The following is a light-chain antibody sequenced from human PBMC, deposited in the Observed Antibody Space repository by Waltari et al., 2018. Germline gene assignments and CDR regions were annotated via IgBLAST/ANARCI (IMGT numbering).Light chain of an antibody. V-gene: IGLV2-14*01. J-gene: IGLJ2*01. CDR3: SSYTSSSTLDVV. CDR1: SSDVGGYNY. Sequence: QSALTQPASVSGSPGQSITISCTGTSSDVGGYNYVSWYQQHPGKAPKLMIYEVSNRPAGVSNRFSGSKSCNTASLTISGLQAEDEADYYCSSYTSSSTLDVVFGGGTKLTVL. CDR2: EVS.